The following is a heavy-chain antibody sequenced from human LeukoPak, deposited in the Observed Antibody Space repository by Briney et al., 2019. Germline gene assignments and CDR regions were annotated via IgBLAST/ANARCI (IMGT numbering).Heavy chain of an antibody. Sequence: GGSLRLSCAASGFTFSSYSMNWVRQAPGKGLEWVSSISSSSSYIYYADSVKGRFTISRDNAKNSLYLQMNSLRAEDTAVYYCARDRAVVTPMSPCAFDIWGQGTMVTVSS. CDR1: GFTFSSYS. CDR3: ARDRAVVTPMSPCAFDI. D-gene: IGHD4-23*01. V-gene: IGHV3-21*01. J-gene: IGHJ3*02. CDR2: ISSSSSYI.